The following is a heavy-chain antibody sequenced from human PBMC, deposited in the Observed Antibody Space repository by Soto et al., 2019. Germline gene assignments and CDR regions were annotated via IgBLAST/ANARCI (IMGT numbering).Heavy chain of an antibody. CDR3: AHRHDLGGFDI. Sequence: QITLKESGPTLVKPTQTLTLTYTFSGFSLNTRAVGVGWIRQPPGKALEWLALINWNDDKRYSPSLKDRLTITKDTSKNHVVLTMTNIDPVDTATYYCAHRHDLGGFDIWGQGTTVTVSS. CDR2: INWNDDK. CDR1: GFSLNTRAVG. D-gene: IGHD2-15*01. J-gene: IGHJ3*02. V-gene: IGHV2-5*01.